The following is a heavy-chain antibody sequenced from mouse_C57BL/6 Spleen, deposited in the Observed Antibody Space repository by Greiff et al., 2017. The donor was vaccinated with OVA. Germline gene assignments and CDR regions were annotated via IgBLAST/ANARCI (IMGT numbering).Heavy chain of an antibody. Sequence: QVQLQQSGPELVKPGASVKISCKASGYAFSSSWMNWVKQRPGKGLEWIGRIYPGDGDTNYNGKFKGKATLTADKSSSTAYMQLSSLTSEDSAVYFGAREGQLGRGRYFDVWGTGTTVTVSS. D-gene: IGHD4-1*02. CDR2: IYPGDGDT. CDR3: AREGQLGRGRYFDV. J-gene: IGHJ1*03. V-gene: IGHV1-82*01. CDR1: GYAFSSSW.